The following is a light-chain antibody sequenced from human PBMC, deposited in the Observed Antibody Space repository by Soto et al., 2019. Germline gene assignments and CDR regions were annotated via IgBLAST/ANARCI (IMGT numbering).Light chain of an antibody. V-gene: IGKV3-20*01. CDR1: QRIAGGY. Sequence: EIVLTQSPGTLSLSPGERATLSCWASQRIAGGYLAWYQHKPGQAPRLLFYGASNRATGIPYRFSGSGSGSDFNLTISRLEPEDFAVYYCHQYVASPRTFGQGTKVEMK. J-gene: IGKJ1*01. CDR3: HQYVASPRT. CDR2: GAS.